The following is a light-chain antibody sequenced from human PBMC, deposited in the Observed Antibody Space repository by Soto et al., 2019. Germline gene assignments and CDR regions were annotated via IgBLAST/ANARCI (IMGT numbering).Light chain of an antibody. CDR1: QSVSNS. CDR2: EAS. Sequence: EIVMTQSPSTLSVSPGERATLSGRASQSVSNSLVWYQQKPGQAPRMLIYEASTRAPGIPARFIGSGSGTEFTLTISILQFEDFAVYYCQHRGAFGQGTKVEVK. CDR3: QHRGA. V-gene: IGKV3-15*01. J-gene: IGKJ1*01.